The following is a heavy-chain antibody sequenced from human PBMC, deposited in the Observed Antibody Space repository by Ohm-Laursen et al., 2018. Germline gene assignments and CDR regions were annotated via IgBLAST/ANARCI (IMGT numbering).Heavy chain of an antibody. Sequence: PGTLSLTCVVSGYSVGITNWWAWIRQPPGKGLEWIGEINHSGSTNYNPSLKSRVTISVDTSKNQFSLKLSSVTAADTAMYYCARGYVSSGYYYLRDAFDIWGQGTMVTVSS. V-gene: IGHV4-4*03. CDR2: INHSGST. CDR1: GYSVGITNW. J-gene: IGHJ3*02. CDR3: ARGYVSSGYYYLRDAFDI. D-gene: IGHD3-22*01.